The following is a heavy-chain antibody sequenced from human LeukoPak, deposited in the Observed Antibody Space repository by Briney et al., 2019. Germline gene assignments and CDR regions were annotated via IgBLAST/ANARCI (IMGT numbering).Heavy chain of an antibody. CDR3: ARGDGVASASGGVDP. J-gene: IGHJ5*02. Sequence: SETLSLTCTVSGGSINNYYWSWIRQPAGKGLEWIGRIYHSGTADVTPSLKSRATISADRSKNQFSLKLSSVTAADTAVYYCARGDGVASASGGVDPWGQGTLVTVTS. CDR2: IYHSGTA. D-gene: IGHD6-13*01. V-gene: IGHV4-4*07. CDR1: GGSINNYY.